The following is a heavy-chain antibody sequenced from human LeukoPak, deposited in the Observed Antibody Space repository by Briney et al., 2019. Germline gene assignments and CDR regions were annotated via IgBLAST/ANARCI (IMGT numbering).Heavy chain of an antibody. D-gene: IGHD2-2*01. J-gene: IGHJ4*02. CDR3: ARLSTPVPAAGTDY. V-gene: IGHV4-34*01. Sequence: SETLSLTCAVYGGSFSGYYWSWIRQPPGKGLEWIGEINHSGSTNYNPSLKSRVTISVDTSKNQFSLKLSSVTAADTAVYYCARLSTPVPAAGTDYWGQGTLVTVSS. CDR2: INHSGST. CDR1: GGSFSGYY.